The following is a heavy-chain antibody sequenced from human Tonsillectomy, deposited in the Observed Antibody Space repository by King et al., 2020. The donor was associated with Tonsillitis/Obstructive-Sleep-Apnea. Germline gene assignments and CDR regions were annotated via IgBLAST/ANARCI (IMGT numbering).Heavy chain of an antibody. V-gene: IGHV5-10-1*01. Sequence: VQLVESGAEVKKPGESLRISCKGSGYSFTSYWISCVRQMPGKGLEWMGRIDPSDSDTNYSPSFQGHVTRSADKSISTAYLQWSSLKATDSAIYYCAREGYSAHVGWFDPWGQGTLVIVSS. CDR1: GYSFTSYW. CDR3: AREGYSAHVGWFDP. D-gene: IGHD5-12*01. J-gene: IGHJ5*02. CDR2: IDPSDSDT.